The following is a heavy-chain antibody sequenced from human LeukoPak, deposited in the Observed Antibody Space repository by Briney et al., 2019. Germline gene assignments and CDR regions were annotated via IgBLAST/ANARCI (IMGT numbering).Heavy chain of an antibody. Sequence: GGSLRLSCAVSGFTFSSYAMSWVRQAPGKGLEWVAAISGSDGGTYYADSVKGRFTISRDNSKNMLSLQMNTLRAEDTAIYYCAKGYTFGPNWFDPWGQGTLVTVSS. CDR3: AKGYTFGPNWFDP. V-gene: IGHV3-23*01. CDR1: GFTFSSYA. D-gene: IGHD5-18*01. CDR2: ISGSDGGT. J-gene: IGHJ5*02.